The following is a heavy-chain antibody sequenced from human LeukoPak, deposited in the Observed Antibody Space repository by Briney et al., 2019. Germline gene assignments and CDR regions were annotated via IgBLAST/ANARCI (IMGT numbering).Heavy chain of an antibody. J-gene: IGHJ4*02. CDR3: AKRSRGDTHSFLDY. CDR2: IRGIVAST. D-gene: IGHD2-15*01. V-gene: IGHV3-23*01. CDR1: GFSFNEFA. Sequence: GSLRLSCPSPGFSFNEFAMTWVREAPGKGVECVSGIRGIVASTFYAHSVKGGFTLSKDTSSNTVFLQMASLRAQGTAVYYCAKRSRGDTHSFLDYWGQGTHVTVHS.